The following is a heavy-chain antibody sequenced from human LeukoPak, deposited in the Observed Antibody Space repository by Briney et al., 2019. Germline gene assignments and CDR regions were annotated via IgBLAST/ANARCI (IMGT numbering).Heavy chain of an antibody. V-gene: IGHV1-2*06. CDR1: GYTFTGYY. J-gene: IGHJ4*02. CDR3: ARDVQTNYYDSSGYHDY. Sequence: GASVKVSCKASGYTFTGYYMHWVRQAPGQGLEWMGQINPNSGGTNYAQKFQGRVTMTRDTSISTAYMELSRLRSDDTAVYYCARDVQTNYYDSSGYHDYWGQGTLVTVSS. CDR2: INPNSGGT. D-gene: IGHD3-22*01.